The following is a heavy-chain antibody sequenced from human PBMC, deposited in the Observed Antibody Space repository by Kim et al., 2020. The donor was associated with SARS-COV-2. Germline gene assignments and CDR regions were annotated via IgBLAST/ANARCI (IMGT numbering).Heavy chain of an antibody. CDR3: ARGQPLDY. CDR1: GGSIRSGGKF. V-gene: IGHV4-31*03. J-gene: IGHJ4*02. CDR2: ISYSGNS. D-gene: IGHD2-2*01. Sequence: SETLSLTCSVSGGSIRSGGKFWTWIRQHPAKGLEWIGYISYSGNSHYSPSLRSRVSISLQTSENQFSLGLTSVTDADTAVYYCARGQPLDYWGQGILVTVPS.